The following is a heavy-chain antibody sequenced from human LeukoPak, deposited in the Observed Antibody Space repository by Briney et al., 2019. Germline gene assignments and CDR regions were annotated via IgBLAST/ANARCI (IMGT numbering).Heavy chain of an antibody. Sequence: SETLSLTCTVSGGSISSGDYYWSWIRQPPGKGLEWIGYIYYSGSTYYNPSLKSRVTISVDTSKNQFSLKLSSVTAADTAVYYCARDEHRFGGIDYWGQGTLVTVSS. CDR1: GGSISSGDYY. D-gene: IGHD3-10*01. V-gene: IGHV4-30-4*08. J-gene: IGHJ4*02. CDR3: ARDEHRFGGIDY. CDR2: IYYSGST.